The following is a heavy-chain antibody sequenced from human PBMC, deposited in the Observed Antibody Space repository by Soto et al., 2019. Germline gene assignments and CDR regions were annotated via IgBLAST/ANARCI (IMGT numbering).Heavy chain of an antibody. CDR1: GFTFSSYG. D-gene: IGHD6-13*01. CDR2: IWYDGSNK. V-gene: IGHV3-33*01. Sequence: QVQLVESGGGVVQPGRSLRLSCAASGFTFSSYGMHWVRQAPGKGLEWVAVIWYDGSNKYYADSVKGRFTISRDNSKNTLNLQMNSLRAEDTAVYYCARDPSSSSLYWYFDLWGRGTLVTVSS. J-gene: IGHJ2*01. CDR3: ARDPSSSSLYWYFDL.